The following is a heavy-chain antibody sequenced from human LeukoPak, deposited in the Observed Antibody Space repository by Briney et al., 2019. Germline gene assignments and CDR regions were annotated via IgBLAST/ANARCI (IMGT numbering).Heavy chain of an antibody. D-gene: IGHD3-3*01. J-gene: IGHJ4*02. CDR2: ISAYNGNT. CDR3: ARSIGPYYDFWSGYYGGYYFDY. V-gene: IGHV1-18*01. CDR1: GYTFTSYG. Sequence: ASVKVSCKASGYTFTSYGISWVRQAPGKGLEWMGWISAYNGNTNYAQKLQGRVTMTTDTSTSTAYMELRSLRSDDTAVYYCARSIGPYYDFWSGYYGGYYFDYWGQGTLVTVSS.